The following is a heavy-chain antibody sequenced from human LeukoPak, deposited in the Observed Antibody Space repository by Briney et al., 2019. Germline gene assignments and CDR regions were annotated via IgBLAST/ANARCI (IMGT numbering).Heavy chain of an antibody. D-gene: IGHD2-2*01. CDR3: ARAGTSTTDY. V-gene: IGHV4-59*01. J-gene: IGHJ4*02. Sequence: PETLSLTCTVSGGSLSSYYWCWIRQPPGKGLEWIGYIYYSGSTNYNPSLNSRVTISVDTSKNQFSLKLSSVTAADTAVYYCARAGTSTTDYWGQGTLVTVSS. CDR2: IYYSGST. CDR1: GGSLSSYY.